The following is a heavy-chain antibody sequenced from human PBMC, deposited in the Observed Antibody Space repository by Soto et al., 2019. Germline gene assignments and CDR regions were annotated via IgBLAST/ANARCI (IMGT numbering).Heavy chain of an antibody. V-gene: IGHV2-5*02. Sequence: SGPTLVNPTQTLTLTCTFSGFSLSTTGVGVGWIRQPPGKALDWLALIYWDDDKRYSPSLKSRLTITKDTSKNQVVLTMTNMDPIDTATYYCVHATPVTTEGDYWGQGTLVTVSS. J-gene: IGHJ4*02. D-gene: IGHD4-17*01. CDR2: IYWDDDK. CDR3: VHATPVTTEGDY. CDR1: GFSLSTTGVG.